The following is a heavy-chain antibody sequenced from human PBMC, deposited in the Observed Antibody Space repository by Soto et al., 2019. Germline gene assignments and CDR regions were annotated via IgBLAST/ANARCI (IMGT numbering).Heavy chain of an antibody. D-gene: IGHD2-2*01. CDR1: GFTCSSHG. Sequence: WWSLRLSCAASGFTCSSHGMHWRRQAPGKGLEWVTVISYDGSNEYYADSVKGRFTIFRDNSKNILYLQMNSLRTEDTAVYYCAKERMEQYQLLPFFDYWGQGTLVTVSS. V-gene: IGHV3-30*18. CDR2: ISYDGSNE. J-gene: IGHJ4*02. CDR3: AKERMEQYQLLPFFDY.